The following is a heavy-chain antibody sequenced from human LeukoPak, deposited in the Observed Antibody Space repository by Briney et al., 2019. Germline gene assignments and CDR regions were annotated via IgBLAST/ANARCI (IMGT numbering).Heavy chain of an antibody. J-gene: IGHJ1*01. D-gene: IGHD6-6*01. V-gene: IGHV3-21*01. Sequence: GGSLRLSCAASGFTFSSYSMNWVRQAPGKGLEWVSSISSSSSYIYYADSVKGRFTISRDNAKNSLYLQTNSLRAEDTAVYYCARDRVLGFQHWGQGTLVTVSS. CDR1: GFTFSSYS. CDR2: ISSSSSYI. CDR3: ARDRVLGFQH.